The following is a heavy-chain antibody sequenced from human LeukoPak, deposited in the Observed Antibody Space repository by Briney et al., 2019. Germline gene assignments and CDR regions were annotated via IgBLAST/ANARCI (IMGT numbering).Heavy chain of an antibody. CDR2: ISGTCINT. Sequence: PGGSLRLSCAASGFTFSRYAMSSVRQAPGTGLEWFSAISGTCINTYYADSVKGRFTISRDNSKNTLYLQMISLRAEDTAVYYCAKFLGSYRRYMDVWGKGTTVAVSS. CDR1: GFTFSRYA. CDR3: AKFLGSYRRYMDV. J-gene: IGHJ6*03. V-gene: IGHV3-23*01. D-gene: IGHD2-15*01.